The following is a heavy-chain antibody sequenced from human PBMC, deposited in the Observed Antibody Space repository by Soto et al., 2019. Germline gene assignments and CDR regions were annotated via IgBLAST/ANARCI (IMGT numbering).Heavy chain of an antibody. D-gene: IGHD2-15*01. V-gene: IGHV4-31*03. CDR2: IYYSGST. CDR3: ARALGYCSGGSCYSDNWFDP. CDR1: GGSISSGGYY. Sequence: SETLSLTCTVSGGSISSGGYYWSWIRQHPGKGLEWIGYIYYSGSTYYNPSLKSRVTISVDTSKNQFSLKLSSVTAADTAVYYCARALGYCSGGSCYSDNWFDPWGQGTLVTVSS. J-gene: IGHJ5*02.